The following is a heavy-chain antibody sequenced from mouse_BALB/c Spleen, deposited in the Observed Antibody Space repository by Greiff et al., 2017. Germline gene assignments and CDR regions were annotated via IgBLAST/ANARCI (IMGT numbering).Heavy chain of an antibody. J-gene: IGHJ3*01. CDR3: ARWGY. CDR2: IYPGDGDT. V-gene: IGHV1-87*01. CDR1: GYTFTSYW. D-gene: IGHD2-3*01. Sequence: VQLQQSGAELARPGASVKLSCKASGYTFTSYWMQWVKQRPGQGLEWIGAIYPGDGDTRYTQKFKGKATLTADKSSSTAYMQLSSLASEDSAVYYCARWGYWGQGTLVTVSA.